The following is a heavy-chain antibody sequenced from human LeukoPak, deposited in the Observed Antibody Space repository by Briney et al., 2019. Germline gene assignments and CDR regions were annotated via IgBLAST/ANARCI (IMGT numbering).Heavy chain of an antibody. D-gene: IGHD3-10*01. V-gene: IGHV4-59*01. Sequence: SETLSLTCTVSGGSISSYYWSWIRQPPGKGLEWIGYIYYSGSTSYNPSLKSRVTISVDTSKNQFSLKLSSVTAADTAVYYCARDRKNGSGNYGYYYYYMDVWGKGTTVTVSS. CDR2: IYYSGST. J-gene: IGHJ6*03. CDR3: ARDRKNGSGNYGYYYYYMDV. CDR1: GGSISSYY.